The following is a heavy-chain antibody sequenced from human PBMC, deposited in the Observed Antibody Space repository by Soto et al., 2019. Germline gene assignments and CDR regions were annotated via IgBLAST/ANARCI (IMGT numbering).Heavy chain of an antibody. CDR1: GGTFSSYA. D-gene: IGHD5-18*01. CDR3: ASVDTAMAYYFDY. Sequence: SVKVSCKASGGTFSSYAISWVRQAPGQGLEWMGGIIPIFGTANYAQKFQGRVTITADESTSTAYMELSSLRSEDTAVYYCASVDTAMAYYFDYWGQGTLVTVSS. V-gene: IGHV1-69*13. J-gene: IGHJ4*02. CDR2: IIPIFGTA.